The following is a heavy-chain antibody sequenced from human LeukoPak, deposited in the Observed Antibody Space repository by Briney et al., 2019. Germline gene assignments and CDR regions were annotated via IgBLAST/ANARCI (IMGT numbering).Heavy chain of an antibody. D-gene: IGHD3-22*01. Sequence: PGGSLRLSCAASGFTFSNYAVNWVRQAPGKGLEWVSAISGSGGSTYYADSVKDRFTISRDNSKNTLYLQMSSLRAEDTAVYYCAKDRGRYYDSSGYYWGYYFDSWGQGILVTVST. V-gene: IGHV3-23*01. CDR3: AKDRGRYYDSSGYYWGYYFDS. J-gene: IGHJ4*02. CDR2: ISGSGGST. CDR1: GFTFSNYA.